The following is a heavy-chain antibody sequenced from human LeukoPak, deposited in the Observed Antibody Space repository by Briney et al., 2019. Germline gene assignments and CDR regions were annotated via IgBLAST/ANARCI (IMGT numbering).Heavy chain of an antibody. CDR3: AKDGLGEQQLAHFDY. CDR2: ISGSGGST. J-gene: IGHJ4*02. D-gene: IGHD6-13*01. CDR1: GFTFSSYA. V-gene: IGHV3-23*01. Sequence: PGGSLRLSCAVSGFTFSSYAMSWVRQAPGKGLEWVSAISGSGGSTYYADSVKGRFTISRDNSKNTLYLQMNSLRAEDTAVYYCAKDGLGEQQLAHFDYWGQGTLVTVSS.